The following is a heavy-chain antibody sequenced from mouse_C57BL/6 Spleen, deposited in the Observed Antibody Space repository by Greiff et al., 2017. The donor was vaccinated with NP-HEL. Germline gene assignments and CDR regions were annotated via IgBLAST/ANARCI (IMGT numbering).Heavy chain of an antibody. CDR2: IWSGGST. CDR1: GFSLTSYG. D-gene: IGHD1-1*01. Sequence: VQLQQSGPGLVQPSQSLSITCTVSGFSLTSYGVHWVRQSPGKGLEWLGVIWSGGSTDYNAAFISRLSISKDNSKSQVFFKMNSLQADDTAIYYCASITTGYYYAMDYWGQGTSVTVSS. CDR3: ASITTGYYYAMDY. V-gene: IGHV2-2*01. J-gene: IGHJ4*01.